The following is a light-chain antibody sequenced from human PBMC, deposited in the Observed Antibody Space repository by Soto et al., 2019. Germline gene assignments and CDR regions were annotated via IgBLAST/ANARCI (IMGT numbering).Light chain of an antibody. CDR2: AAS. CDR1: QNIGNW. V-gene: IGKV1-12*02. CDR3: QQANIFPFT. J-gene: IGKJ4*01. Sequence: DVEMTQSPSSVAASVGDRVTITSRASQNIGNWLAWYQQKPGKVPQLLIYAASSLQSGVPSRFSGSRSGPIFTLTISNLQPEDSATYYCQQANIFPFTFGGGTKVDIK.